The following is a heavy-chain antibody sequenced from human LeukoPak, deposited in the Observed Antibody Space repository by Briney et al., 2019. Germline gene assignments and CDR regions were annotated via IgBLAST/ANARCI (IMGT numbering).Heavy chain of an antibody. V-gene: IGHV3-21*01. D-gene: IGHD3-10*02. CDR1: GLTFNMYT. Sequence: GGSLRLSCAASGLTFNMYTMNWLRQAPGKGLEWVSSISSSGVYIYYADSVKGRFTISRDNAKNSLYLQMNSLRAEDTAVYYCAELGITMIGGVWGKGTTVTVSS. J-gene: IGHJ6*04. CDR3: AELGITMIGGV. CDR2: ISSSGVYI.